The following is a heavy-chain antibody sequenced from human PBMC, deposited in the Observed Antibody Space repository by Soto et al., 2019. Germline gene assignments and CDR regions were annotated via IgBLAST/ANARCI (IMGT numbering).Heavy chain of an antibody. CDR1: GVTVSSNY. V-gene: IGHV3-66*04. CDR3: ARHGYNYSGGYFDY. CDR2: IYSGGST. Sequence: EVQLVESGGGLVQPGGSLRLCCAASGVTVSSNYMSWVRQAPGKGLEWVSVIYSGGSTYYADSVKGRFTISRDNSKNTLYLQMNSLRAEDTAVYYCARHGYNYSGGYFDYWGQGTLVTVSS. D-gene: IGHD5-18*01. J-gene: IGHJ4*02.